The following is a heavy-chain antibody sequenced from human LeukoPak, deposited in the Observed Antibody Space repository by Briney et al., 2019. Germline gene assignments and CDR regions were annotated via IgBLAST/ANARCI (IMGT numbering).Heavy chain of an antibody. CDR1: GFTFSSYG. CDR2: IWDDGSNK. V-gene: IGHV3-33*06. J-gene: IGHJ4*02. CDR3: AKSIGTPGRGVGFDY. Sequence: GRSLRPSCAASGFTFSSYGMHWVRQGPGKGLEWGAVIWDDGSNKNYEDSLKGRFTISRDNSKNTLYLQMNSLRAEDTAVYYCAKSIGTPGRGVGFDYWGQGTLVTVSS. D-gene: IGHD1-1*01.